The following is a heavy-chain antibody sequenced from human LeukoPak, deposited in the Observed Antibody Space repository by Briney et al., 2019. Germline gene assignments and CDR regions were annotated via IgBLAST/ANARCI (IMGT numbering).Heavy chain of an antibody. CDR2: IKQDGSEK. D-gene: IGHD3-3*01. Sequence: PGRSLRLSCAASGFTFSSYGMHWVRQAPGKGLEWVANIKQDGSEKYYVDSVKGRFTISRDNAKNSLYLQMNSLRAEDTAVYYCARDCLYSDFWCRNWFDPWGQGTLVTVSS. J-gene: IGHJ5*02. CDR3: ARDCLYSDFWCRNWFDP. CDR1: GFTFSSYG. V-gene: IGHV3-7*01.